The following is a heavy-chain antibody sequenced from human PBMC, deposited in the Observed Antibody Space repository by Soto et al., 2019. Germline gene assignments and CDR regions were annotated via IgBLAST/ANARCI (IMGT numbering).Heavy chain of an antibody. CDR3: VMVDNYVTPTPQDV. D-gene: IGHD3-16*01. J-gene: IGHJ6*02. CDR1: GYIFVNYG. V-gene: IGHV1-18*01. Sequence: QVQLVQSGDEVKKPGASVKVSCKASGYIFVNYGIAWVRQAPGQGLEWMGWISPYTGNTHSATKVQGRHTMTTDTSTITAYTDLGSLTSDDTAVYYCVMVDNYVTPTPQDVWGQGTTVTVSS. CDR2: ISPYTGNT.